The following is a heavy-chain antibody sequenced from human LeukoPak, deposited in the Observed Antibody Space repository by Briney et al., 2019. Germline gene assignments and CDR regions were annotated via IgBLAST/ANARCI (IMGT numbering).Heavy chain of an antibody. CDR3: AKASYYYDSSGYYFSY. Sequence: GGSLRLSCAASGFTFSSYGMHWVRQAPGKGLEWVAVISYDGSNKNYADSVKGRFTISRDNSKNTLYLQMNSLRAEDTAVYYCAKASYYYDSSGYYFSYWGQGTLVTVSS. CDR2: ISYDGSNK. J-gene: IGHJ4*02. D-gene: IGHD3-22*01. V-gene: IGHV3-30*18. CDR1: GFTFSSYG.